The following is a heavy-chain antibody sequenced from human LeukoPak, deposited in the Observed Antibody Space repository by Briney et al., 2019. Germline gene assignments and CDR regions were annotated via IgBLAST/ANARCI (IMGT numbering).Heavy chain of an antibody. V-gene: IGHV1-18*01. Sequence: RASVKVSFKASGYTFTSYGISWVRQAPGQGLEWMGWISAYNGNTNYAQKLQGRVTMTTDTSTSTAYMELRSLRSDDTAVYYCARDGYYDYVWGSYRPNYFDYWGQGTLVTVSS. J-gene: IGHJ4*02. CDR3: ARDGYYDYVWGSYRPNYFDY. D-gene: IGHD3-16*02. CDR1: GYTFTSYG. CDR2: ISAYNGNT.